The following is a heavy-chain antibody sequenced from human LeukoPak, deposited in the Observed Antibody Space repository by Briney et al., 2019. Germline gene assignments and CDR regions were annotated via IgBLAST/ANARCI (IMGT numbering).Heavy chain of an antibody. D-gene: IGHD2-8*01. V-gene: IGHV4-4*07. CDR1: GGSISSYY. J-gene: IGHJ4*02. Sequence: SETLSLTCTVSGGSISSYYWSWIRQPAGKGLEWIGRIYTSGSTNYNPSLKSRVTMSVDTSKNQFSLKLSSVTAADTAVYYCARHYCTNGVCYGTFDYWGRGTLVTVSS. CDR2: IYTSGST. CDR3: ARHYCTNGVCYGTFDY.